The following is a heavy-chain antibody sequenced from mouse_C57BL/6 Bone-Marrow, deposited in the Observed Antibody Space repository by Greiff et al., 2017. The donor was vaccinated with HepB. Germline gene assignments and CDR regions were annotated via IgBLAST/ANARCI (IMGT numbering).Heavy chain of an antibody. CDR1: GFTFSSYA. J-gene: IGHJ2*01. CDR3: ARGVWYFDY. V-gene: IGHV5-4*01. Sequence: VQLKESGGGLVKPGGSLKLSCAASGFTFSSYAMSWVRQTPEKRLEWVATISDGGSYTYYPDNVKGRFTISRDNAKNNLYLQMSHLKSEDTAMYYCARGVWYFDYWGQGTTLTVSS. CDR2: ISDGGSYT.